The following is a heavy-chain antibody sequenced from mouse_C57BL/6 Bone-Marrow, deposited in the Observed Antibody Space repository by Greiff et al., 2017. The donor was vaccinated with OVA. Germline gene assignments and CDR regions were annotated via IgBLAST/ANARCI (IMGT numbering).Heavy chain of an antibody. V-gene: IGHV5-12*01. Sequence: DVMLVESGGGLVQPGGSLKLSCAASGFTFSDYYMYWVRQTPEKRLEWVAYISNGGGSTYYPDTVKGRFTISRDNAKNTLYLQMGRLKSEDTAMYYCAREVGRAFDYWGQGTTLTVSS. CDR1: GFTFSDYY. D-gene: IGHD4-1*01. J-gene: IGHJ2*01. CDR3: AREVGRAFDY. CDR2: ISNGGGST.